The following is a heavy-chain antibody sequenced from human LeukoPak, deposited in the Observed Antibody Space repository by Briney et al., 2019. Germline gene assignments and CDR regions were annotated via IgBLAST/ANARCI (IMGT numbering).Heavy chain of an antibody. J-gene: IGHJ4*02. CDR1: GYSISSGYY. CDR2: IYYSGST. Sequence: SETLSLTCTVSGYSISSGYYWGWIRQPPGEGLEWIGSIYYSGSTYYNPSLKSRVTISVDTSKNQFSLKLSSVTAADTAVYYCARESGDSAINFDYWGQGTLVTVSS. D-gene: IGHD4-17*01. V-gene: IGHV4-38-2*02. CDR3: ARESGDSAINFDY.